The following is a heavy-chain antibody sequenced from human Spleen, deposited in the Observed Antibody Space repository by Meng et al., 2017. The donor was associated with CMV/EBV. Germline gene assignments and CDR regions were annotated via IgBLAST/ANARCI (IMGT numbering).Heavy chain of an antibody. D-gene: IGHD7-27*01. V-gene: IGHV4-39*01. CDR3: ARQLAPNWADMTENLDY. CDR1: SISSNNSY. CDR2: IHFSGNT. Sequence: SISSNNSYWDWIRPPPGKGLEWIGRIHFSGNTQYDPSLNSRVTISVDASKNQFTLTLTSVTAADTAVYYCARQLAPNWADMTENLDYWGQGILVTVSS. J-gene: IGHJ4*02.